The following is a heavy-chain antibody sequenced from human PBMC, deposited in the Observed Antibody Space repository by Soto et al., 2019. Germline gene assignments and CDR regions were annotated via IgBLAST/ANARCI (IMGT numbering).Heavy chain of an antibody. V-gene: IGHV1-69*01. CDR2: IIPIFGTA. D-gene: IGHD6-19*01. CDR3: ARDQGRGYSSGWYGQYFQH. J-gene: IGHJ1*01. Sequence: QVQLVQSGAEVKKPGSSVKVSCKAPGGTFSSYAISWVRQAPGQGLEWMGGIIPIFGTANYAQKFQGRVTITADESTSTAYMELSSLRSEDTAVYYCARDQGRGYSSGWYGQYFQHWGQGTLVTVSS. CDR1: GGTFSSYA.